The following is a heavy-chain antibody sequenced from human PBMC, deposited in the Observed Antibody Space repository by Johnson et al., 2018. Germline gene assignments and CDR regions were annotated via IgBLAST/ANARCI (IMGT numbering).Heavy chain of an antibody. D-gene: IGHD6-19*01. CDR3: ARDKVAGGSYYYDYYLDV. Sequence: QVQLVQSGGGVVQPGRSLRLSCAASGFTFSSYAMHWVRQAPGKGLEWVAVISYDGSNKYYADSVKGRFTISRDNSKNTLYLQMNSLRGEDTAVYYCARDKVAGGSYYYDYYLDVWGKGTTVTVSS. V-gene: IGHV3-30-3*01. J-gene: IGHJ6*03. CDR2: ISYDGSNK. CDR1: GFTFSSYA.